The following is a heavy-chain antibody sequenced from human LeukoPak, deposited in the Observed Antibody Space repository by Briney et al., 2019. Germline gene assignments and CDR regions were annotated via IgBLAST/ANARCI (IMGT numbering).Heavy chain of an antibody. D-gene: IGHD6-6*01. CDR3: ARGVFPPGLYSARPGWFDP. CDR1: GGSFSGYY. Sequence: SETLSLTCAVYGGSFSGYYWSWVRQPPGKGLEWIGEINHSGSTNYNPSLKSRVTISVDTSKNQFSLKLSSVTAADTAVYYCARGVFPPGLYSARPGWFDPWGQGTLVTVSS. V-gene: IGHV4-34*01. CDR2: INHSGST. J-gene: IGHJ5*02.